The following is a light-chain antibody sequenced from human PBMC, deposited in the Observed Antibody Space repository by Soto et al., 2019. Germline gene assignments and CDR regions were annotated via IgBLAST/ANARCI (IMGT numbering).Light chain of an antibody. CDR1: QSVLYSSNNKNY. J-gene: IGKJ2*01. Sequence: DIVMTQSPDSLAVSLGERATINCKSSQSVLYSSNNKNYLAWYQQKPGQPPKLLIYWASTRESGVPDRFSGSGSGTEFTLTISSLQSEDSAVYYCQQHNFWSPDSFAPGTKLEIK. CDR2: WAS. CDR3: QQHNFWSPDS. V-gene: IGKV4-1*01.